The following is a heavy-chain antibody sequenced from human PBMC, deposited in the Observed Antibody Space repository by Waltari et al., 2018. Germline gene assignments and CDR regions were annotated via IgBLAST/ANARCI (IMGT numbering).Heavy chain of an antibody. J-gene: IGHJ6*03. D-gene: IGHD2-15*01. V-gene: IGHV4-34*01. CDR2: INHSGST. CDR1: VGSFSGYY. CDR3: ARGPYWYYYYMDV. Sequence: QVQLQQWGAGLLKPSETLSLTCAVYVGSFSGYYWSWIRQPPGKGLEWIGEINHSGSTNYTPSLKSRVTISVDTSKNQFSLNLSSVTAADTAVYYCARGPYWYYYYMDVWGKGTTVTISS.